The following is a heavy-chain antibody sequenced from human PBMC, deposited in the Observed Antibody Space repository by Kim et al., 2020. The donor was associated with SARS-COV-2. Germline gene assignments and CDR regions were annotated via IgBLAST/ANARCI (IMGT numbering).Heavy chain of an antibody. CDR3: AREEIGFGSGSYSDNWFDP. CDR2: ISGTNDAT. CDR1: GFIFNHYN. D-gene: IGHD6-19*01. Sequence: GGSLRLSCAASGFIFNHYNMNWIRQAPGKGLEWVSFISGTNDATYYADSVKGRFTISRDIVHNSLYLQMNSLTDDDTAVYYCAREEIGFGSGSYSDNWFDPWGQGTLVTVSS. V-gene: IGHV3-48*02. J-gene: IGHJ5*02.